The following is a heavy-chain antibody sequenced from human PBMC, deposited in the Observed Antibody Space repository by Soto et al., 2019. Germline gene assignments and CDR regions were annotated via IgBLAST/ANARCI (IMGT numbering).Heavy chain of an antibody. V-gene: IGHV4-38-2*02. CDR2: IYHSGST. CDR3: ARDGCSSTSCYSDY. D-gene: IGHD2-2*02. J-gene: IGHJ4*02. Sequence: SETLSLTCAVSGYSISSGYYLGWIRQPPGKGLEWIGSIYHSGSTYYNPSLKSRVTISVDTSKNQFSLKLSSVTAADTAVYYCARDGCSSTSCYSDYWGQGTLVTVSS. CDR1: GYSISSGYY.